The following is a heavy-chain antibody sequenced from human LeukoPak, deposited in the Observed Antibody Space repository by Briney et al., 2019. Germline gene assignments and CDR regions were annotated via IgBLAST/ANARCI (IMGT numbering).Heavy chain of an antibody. V-gene: IGHV4-30-2*01. CDR3: ARGGYFAFDI. D-gene: IGHD3-22*01. J-gene: IGHJ3*02. CDR2: IYHSGST. CDR1: GGSISSGGYY. Sequence: SQTLSLTCTVSGGSISSGGYYWSWIRQPPGKGLEWIGYIYHSGSTYYNPSLKSRVTISVDRSKNQFSLKLSSVTAADTAVYYCARGGYFAFDIWGQGTMVTVSS.